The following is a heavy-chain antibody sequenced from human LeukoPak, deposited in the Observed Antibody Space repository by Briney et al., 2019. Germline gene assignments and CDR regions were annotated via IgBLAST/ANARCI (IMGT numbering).Heavy chain of an antibody. CDR1: GFTFSSYA. Sequence: GRSLRLSCAASGFTFSSYAMHWVRQAPGKGLEWVAVMSYDGSNKYYADSVKGRFTISRDNSKNTLYLQMNSLRAEDTAVYYCAIDSSGYYSLFDYWGQGTLVTVSS. J-gene: IGHJ4*02. CDR2: MSYDGSNK. V-gene: IGHV3-30-3*01. D-gene: IGHD3-22*01. CDR3: AIDSSGYYSLFDY.